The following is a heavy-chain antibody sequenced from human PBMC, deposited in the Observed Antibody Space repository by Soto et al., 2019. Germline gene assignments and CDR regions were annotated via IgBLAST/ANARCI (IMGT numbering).Heavy chain of an antibody. CDR1: GFTFSSYG. CDR3: AKVPDRSYGYYYYYGMDV. D-gene: IGHD5-18*01. V-gene: IGHV3-30*18. Sequence: PGGSLRLSCAASGFTFSSYGMHWVRQAPGKGLEWVAVISYDGSNKYYADSVKGRFTISRDNSKNTLYLQMNSLRAEDTAVYYCAKVPDRSYGYYYYYGMDVWGQGTTVTVSS. J-gene: IGHJ6*02. CDR2: ISYDGSNK.